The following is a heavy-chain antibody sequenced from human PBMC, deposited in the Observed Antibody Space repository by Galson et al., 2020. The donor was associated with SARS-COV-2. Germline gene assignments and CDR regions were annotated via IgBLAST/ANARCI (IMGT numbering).Heavy chain of an antibody. V-gene: IGHV5-51*01. D-gene: IGHD6-19*01. CDR2: IYPGDSDT. Sequence: GESLKISCKGSGYSFTSYWIGWVRQMPGKGLEWMGIIYPGDSDTRYSPSFQGQVTIPADKSISTAYLQWSSLKASDTAMYYCARVGTSSSGWEAYYFDYWGQGTLVTVAS. CDR1: GYSFTSYW. CDR3: ARVGTSSSGWEAYYFDY. J-gene: IGHJ4*02.